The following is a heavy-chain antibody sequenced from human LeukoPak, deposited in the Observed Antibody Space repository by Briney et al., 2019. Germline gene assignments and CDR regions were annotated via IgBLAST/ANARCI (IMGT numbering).Heavy chain of an antibody. Sequence: KASETLSLTCTASGGSISSSSYYRGWIRQPPGKGLEWIGSIYYSGSTYYNPSLKSRVTISVDTSKNQFSLKLSSVTAADTAMYYCARLLMGYNWNGNDAFDIWGQGTMVTVSS. CDR2: IYYSGST. J-gene: IGHJ3*02. D-gene: IGHD1-20*01. V-gene: IGHV4-39*07. CDR3: ARLLMGYNWNGNDAFDI. CDR1: GGSISSSSYY.